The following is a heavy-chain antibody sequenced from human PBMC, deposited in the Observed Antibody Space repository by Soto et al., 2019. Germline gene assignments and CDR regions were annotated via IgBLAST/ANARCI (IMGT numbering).Heavy chain of an antibody. CDR3: ATGGYSYGWGY. D-gene: IGHD5-18*01. Sequence: EVQLVESGGGLVQPGGSLRLSCVGSGFTFSSYWMHWVRQVPGKGPVWVSRINSAGSASSYVDFVKGRFTVSRDNAKNTLYLEMNSLSAEDTAVYYCATGGYSYGWGYWGQGNLVTVSS. J-gene: IGHJ4*02. CDR1: GFTFSSYW. CDR2: INSAGSAS. V-gene: IGHV3-74*01.